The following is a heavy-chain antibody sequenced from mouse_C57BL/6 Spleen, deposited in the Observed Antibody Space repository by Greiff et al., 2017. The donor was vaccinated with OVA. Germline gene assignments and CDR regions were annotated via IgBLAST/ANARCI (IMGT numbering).Heavy chain of an antibody. CDR3: ARRTGTGYFDV. D-gene: IGHD4-1*01. V-gene: IGHV5-17*01. CDR1: GFTFSDYG. J-gene: IGHJ1*03. CDR2: ISSGSSTI. Sequence: EVQLMESGGGLVKPGGSLKLSCAASGFTFSDYGMHWVRQAPEKGLEWVAYISSGSSTISYADTVKGRFTFSRDNAKNILFLQMTSLRSEDTAMDYCARRTGTGYFDVWGTGTTVTVSS.